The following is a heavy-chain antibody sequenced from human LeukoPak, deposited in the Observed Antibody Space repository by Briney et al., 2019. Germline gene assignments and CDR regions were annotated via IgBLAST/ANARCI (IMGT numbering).Heavy chain of an antibody. CDR3: VKEILRFDL. Sequence: GASVKISYKASGYSFNSQGMNWVRQAPGQGLEWMGWINTDSGNPTYAQGFTGRFVFSLDSAVSTAYLQISNLMPEDTGKYYCVKEILRFDLWGQGTMVTVSS. CDR1: GYSFNSQG. V-gene: IGHV7-4-1*02. J-gene: IGHJ3*01. CDR2: INTDSGNP.